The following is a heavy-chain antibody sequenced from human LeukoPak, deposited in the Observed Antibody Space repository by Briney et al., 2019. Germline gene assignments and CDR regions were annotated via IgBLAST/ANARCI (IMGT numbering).Heavy chain of an antibody. D-gene: IGHD2-21*02. J-gene: IGHJ4*02. CDR1: GGSISGGVSY. V-gene: IGHV4-31*03. Sequence: LSLTCTVSGGSISGGVSYWSWIRQHPGKGLEWIGYIYYSGNTYYNPSLKSRVTISVDTSKNQFSLKLSSVTAADTAVYYCARAYCGGDCGYFDYWGQGTLVTVSS. CDR2: IYYSGNT. CDR3: ARAYCGGDCGYFDY.